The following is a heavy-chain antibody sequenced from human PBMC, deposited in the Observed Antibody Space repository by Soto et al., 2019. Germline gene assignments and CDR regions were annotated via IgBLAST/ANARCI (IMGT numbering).Heavy chain of an antibody. V-gene: IGHV4-39*01. J-gene: IGHJ4*02. D-gene: IGHD2-15*01. CDR1: GGSINSSGYY. Sequence: PSETLSLTCTVSGGSINSSGYYWGWIRQPPGKGLEWIGSMFYGVSTYYNPSLKSRVTVSVDTSKNQFSLNLRSVTAADTAAYYCARLPSRHLVDYWGQGTLVTVSS. CDR2: MFYGVST. CDR3: ARLPSRHLVDY.